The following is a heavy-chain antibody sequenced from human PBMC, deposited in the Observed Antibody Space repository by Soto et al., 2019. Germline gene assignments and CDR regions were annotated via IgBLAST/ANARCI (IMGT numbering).Heavy chain of an antibody. CDR1: GGSISSSSYY. Sequence: PSETLSLTCTVSGGSISSSSYYWGWIRQPPGKGLEWIGSIYYSGSTYYNPSLKSRVTISVDTSKNQFSLKLSSVTAADTAVYYCARHLVAGNYGMDVWGQGTKVTVSS. D-gene: IGHD6-19*01. CDR3: ARHLVAGNYGMDV. CDR2: IYYSGST. V-gene: IGHV4-39*01. J-gene: IGHJ6*02.